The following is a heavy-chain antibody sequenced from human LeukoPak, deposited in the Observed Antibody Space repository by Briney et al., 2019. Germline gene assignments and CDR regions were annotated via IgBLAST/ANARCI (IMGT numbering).Heavy chain of an antibody. V-gene: IGHV3-30-3*01. CDR3: ARGLRTSSSGSYFYFDF. D-gene: IGHD1-26*01. Sequence: GGSLRLSCAASGFTFSNYVVHWVRQAPGKGLEWVAVISYDGSNKRNADSVKGRFTISRDNSKNTLYLQMNSLRAEDTAVYYCARGLRTSSSGSYFYFDFWGQGTLVTVSS. J-gene: IGHJ4*02. CDR1: GFTFSNYV. CDR2: ISYDGSNK.